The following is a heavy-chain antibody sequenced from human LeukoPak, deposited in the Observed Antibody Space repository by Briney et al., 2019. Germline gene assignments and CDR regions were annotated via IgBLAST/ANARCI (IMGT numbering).Heavy chain of an antibody. Sequence: SETLSLTCTVSGGSISSYYWSWIRQPPGKGLEWIGYIYYSGSTNYNPSLKSRVTISVGTSKNQFSLKLSSVTAADTAVYYCAREAGIAAAVDYWGQGTLVTVSS. CDR3: AREAGIAAAVDY. D-gene: IGHD6-13*01. CDR1: GGSISSYY. CDR2: IYYSGST. V-gene: IGHV4-59*01. J-gene: IGHJ4*02.